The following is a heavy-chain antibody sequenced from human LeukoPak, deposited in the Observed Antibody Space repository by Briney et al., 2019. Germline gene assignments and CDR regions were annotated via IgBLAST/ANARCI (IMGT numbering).Heavy chain of an antibody. Sequence: GGSLRLSCAASTSDFSDYYMSWIRQAPRKGLEWVSYISSSGATIYYADSVKGRFTISRDNAKTSLYLQMTSLRAEDTAVYFCARAGRGRDTSHYYFDSWGRGTQVSVSS. V-gene: IGHV3-11*04. CDR1: TSDFSDYY. CDR2: ISSSGATI. D-gene: IGHD3-10*01. J-gene: IGHJ4*02. CDR3: ARAGRGRDTSHYYFDS.